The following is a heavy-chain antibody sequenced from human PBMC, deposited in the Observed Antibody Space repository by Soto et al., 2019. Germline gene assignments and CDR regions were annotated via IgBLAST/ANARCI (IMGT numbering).Heavy chain of an antibody. Sequence: PGGSLRLSCAASGFTFSDYYMSWIRQAPGKGLEWVSYISSSGTTIYYADSVKGRFTISRDNAKNSLYLQMNSLRAEDTAVYYCARVLGSGSYTYNWFDLWGQGTLVTVSS. V-gene: IGHV3-11*01. CDR3: ARVLGSGSYTYNWFDL. D-gene: IGHD3-10*01. CDR1: GFTFSDYY. CDR2: ISSSGTTI. J-gene: IGHJ5*02.